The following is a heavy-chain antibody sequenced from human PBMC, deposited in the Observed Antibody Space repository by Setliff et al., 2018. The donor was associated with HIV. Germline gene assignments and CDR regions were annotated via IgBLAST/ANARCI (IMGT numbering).Heavy chain of an antibody. V-gene: IGHV1-2*02. J-gene: IGHJ6*03. CDR1: GYTFSVYY. D-gene: IGHD2-2*01. CDR2: INPNSGGT. CDR3: ARGDIISVPAAIDMDV. Sequence: ASVKVSCKASGYTFSVYYMHWVRQAPGQGLEWMGWINPNSGGTDYAQKFQGRVTMTRDTSISTAYMELSRLRSDDTAVYYCARGDIISVPAAIDMDVWGKGTTVTVTS.